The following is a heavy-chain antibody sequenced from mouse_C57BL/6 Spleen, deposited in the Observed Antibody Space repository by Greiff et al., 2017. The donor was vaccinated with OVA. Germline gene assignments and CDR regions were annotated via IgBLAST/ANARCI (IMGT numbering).Heavy chain of an antibody. CDR2: ILPGSGST. D-gene: IGHD1-1*01. Sequence: VQLQQSGAELMKPGASVKLSCKATGYTFTGYWIEWVKQRPGHGLEWIGEILPGSGSTNYNEKFKGKATFTADTSSNTAYMQLSSLTTEDSAIYSGETAPQYYGGTFGALDYWGQGTSVTVSA. CDR1: GYTFTGYW. J-gene: IGHJ4*01. CDR3: ETAPQYYGGTFGALDY. V-gene: IGHV1-9*01.